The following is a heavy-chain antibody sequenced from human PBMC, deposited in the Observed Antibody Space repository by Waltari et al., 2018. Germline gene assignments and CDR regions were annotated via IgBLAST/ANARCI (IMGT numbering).Heavy chain of an antibody. V-gene: IGHV4-34*01. Sequence: QVQLQQWGAGLLKPSETLSLTCAVYGGSFSGYYWSWIRQPPGKGLEWIVEINHSGSTNYNPSLKSRVTISVDTSKNQFSLKLSSVTAADTAVYYCARGLGGGYDYGGYWGQGTLVTVSS. CDR2: INHSGST. D-gene: IGHD5-12*01. J-gene: IGHJ4*02. CDR3: ARGLGGGYDYGGY. CDR1: GGSFSGYY.